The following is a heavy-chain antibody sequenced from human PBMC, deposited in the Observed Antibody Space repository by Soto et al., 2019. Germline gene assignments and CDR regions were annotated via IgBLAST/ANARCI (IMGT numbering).Heavy chain of an antibody. CDR1: GGSISSYY. V-gene: IGHV4-59*01. J-gene: IGHJ3*02. CDR2: IYYSGST. Sequence: ETLSLTCTVSGGSISSYYWSWIRQPPGKGLEWIGYIYYSGSTNYNPSLKSRVTISVDTSKNQFSLKLSSVTAADTAVYYCARDRGPFEYSSSHDAFDIWGQGTMVTVSS. CDR3: ARDRGPFEYSSSHDAFDI. D-gene: IGHD6-6*01.